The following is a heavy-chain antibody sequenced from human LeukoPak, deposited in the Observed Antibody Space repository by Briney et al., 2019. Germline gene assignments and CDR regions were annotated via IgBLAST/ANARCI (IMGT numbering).Heavy chain of an antibody. V-gene: IGHV4-38-2*02. Sequence: SETLSLTCTVSGYSISSGYYWGWIRQPPGKGLEWIGSIYHSGSTYYNPSLKSRVIISVDTSKNQFSLKLSSVTAADTAVYYCARAPIAAAVDYWGQGTLVTVSS. CDR3: ARAPIAAAVDY. D-gene: IGHD6-13*01. CDR1: GYSISSGYY. CDR2: IYHSGST. J-gene: IGHJ4*02.